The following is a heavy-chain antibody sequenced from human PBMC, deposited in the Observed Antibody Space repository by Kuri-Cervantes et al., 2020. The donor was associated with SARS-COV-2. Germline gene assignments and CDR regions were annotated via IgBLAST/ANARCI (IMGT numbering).Heavy chain of an antibody. D-gene: IGHD1-20*01. CDR2: IYYSGST. CDR3: ARHFSQYNWNDGYGMDV. J-gene: IGHJ6*02. Sequence: SETLSLTCTVSGGSISSSSYYWGWIRQPPGKGLEWIGSIYYSGSTYYNPSLKSRVTISVDTSKNQFSLKLSSVTAADTAVYYCARHFSQYNWNDGYGMDVWGQGTTVTVSS. V-gene: IGHV4-39*01. CDR1: GGSISSSSYY.